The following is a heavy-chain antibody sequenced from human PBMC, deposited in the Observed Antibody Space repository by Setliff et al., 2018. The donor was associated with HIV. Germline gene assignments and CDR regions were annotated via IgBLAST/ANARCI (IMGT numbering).Heavy chain of an antibody. V-gene: IGHV3-48*03. D-gene: IGHD1-20*01. J-gene: IGHJ4*02. CDR2: ISNSGNTI. CDR3: VRYTDSSSFEY. Sequence: GALRLSCAASGFSFSNYNMNWVRQAPGKGLEWVAHISNSGNTIQYADSVKGRFTVSRDNAKKSLYLQMNNLRVEDTAIYYCVRYTDSSSFEYWGQGTLVTVSS. CDR1: GFSFSNYN.